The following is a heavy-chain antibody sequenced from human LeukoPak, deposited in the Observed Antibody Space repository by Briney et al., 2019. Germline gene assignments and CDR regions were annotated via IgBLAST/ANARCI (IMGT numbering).Heavy chain of an antibody. V-gene: IGHV4-34*01. D-gene: IGHD6-13*01. CDR2: INHSGST. J-gene: IGHJ3*02. CDR1: GGSFSGYY. Sequence: SETLSLTCAVYGGSFSGYYWSWIRQPPGKGLEWIGEINHSGSTNYNPSLKSRVTISVDTSKNQFSLKLSSVTAADTAMYYCARAFIAAAGNAFDIWGQGTMVTVSS. CDR3: ARAFIAAAGNAFDI.